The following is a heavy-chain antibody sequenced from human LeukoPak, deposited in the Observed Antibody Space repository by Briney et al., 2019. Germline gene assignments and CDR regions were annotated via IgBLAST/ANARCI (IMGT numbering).Heavy chain of an antibody. CDR3: ARGGYGDYVALNS. V-gene: IGHV4-34*01. CDR2: INHSGST. Sequence: PSETLSLTCAVYGGSFSGYYWSWIRQPPGKGLEWIGEINHSGSTNYNPSLKSRVTISVDTSKNQFSLKLSSVTAADTAVYYCARGGYGDYVALNSWGQGTLVTVSS. D-gene: IGHD4-17*01. CDR1: GGSFSGYY. J-gene: IGHJ5*02.